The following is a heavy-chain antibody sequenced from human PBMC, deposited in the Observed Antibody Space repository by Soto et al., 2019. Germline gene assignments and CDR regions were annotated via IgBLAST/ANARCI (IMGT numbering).Heavy chain of an antibody. CDR3: ARDSGTTPTYWFDP. CDR2: IYPGDSDT. Sequence: VASLKLSCKASGYNFNSCWIAWVRQTPAKGLEWMGFIYPGDSDTTYSPSFQGQVTFSVDKSTNTAYLQWSSLRASDTAIYYCARDSGTTPTYWFDPWGQGTRVTVSS. V-gene: IGHV5-51*01. D-gene: IGHD2-15*01. CDR1: GYNFNSCW. J-gene: IGHJ5*02.